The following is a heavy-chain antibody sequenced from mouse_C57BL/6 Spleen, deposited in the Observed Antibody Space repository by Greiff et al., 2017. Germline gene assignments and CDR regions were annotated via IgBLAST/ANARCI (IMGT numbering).Heavy chain of an antibody. CDR3: ARDDYDVGFAY. V-gene: IGHV5-16*01. CDR1: GFTFSDYY. Sequence: EVQVVESEGGLVQPGSSMKLSCTASGFTFSDYYMAWVRQVPEKGLEWVANINYDGSSTYYLDSLKSRFIISRDNAKNILYLQMSSLKSEDTATYYCARDDYDVGFAYWGQGTLVTVSA. D-gene: IGHD2-4*01. J-gene: IGHJ3*01. CDR2: INYDGSST.